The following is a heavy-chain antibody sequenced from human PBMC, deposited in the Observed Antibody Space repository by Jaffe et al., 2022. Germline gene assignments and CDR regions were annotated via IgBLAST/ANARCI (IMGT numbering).Heavy chain of an antibody. D-gene: IGHD2-15*01. CDR1: GFTFSNYE. CDR2: IGRSGSDT. J-gene: IGHJ3*02. CDR3: AREFGWRILPDASDI. V-gene: IGHV3-48*03. Sequence: EVQLVESGGGLVQPGGSLRLSCTASGFTFSNYEINWFRQAPGKGLEWLSYIGRSGSDTYYADSAKGRFTVSRDNAKNSLYLQMNSLTVEDTAVYYCAREFGWRILPDASDIWGQGTVVTVSS.